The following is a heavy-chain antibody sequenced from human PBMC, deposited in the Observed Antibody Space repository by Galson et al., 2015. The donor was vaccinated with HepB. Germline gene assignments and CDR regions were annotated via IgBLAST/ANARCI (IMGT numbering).Heavy chain of an antibody. J-gene: IGHJ6*04. CDR3: ARHAFSGYQDV. CDR1: GGSISSSSYY. CDR2: IYYSGST. D-gene: IGHD5-12*01. Sequence: VSGGSISSSSYYWGWIRQPPGKGLEWIGSIYYSGSTYYNPSLKSRVTISVDTSKNQFSLKLSSVTAADTAVYYCARHAFSGYQDVWGKGTTVTVSS. V-gene: IGHV4-39*01.